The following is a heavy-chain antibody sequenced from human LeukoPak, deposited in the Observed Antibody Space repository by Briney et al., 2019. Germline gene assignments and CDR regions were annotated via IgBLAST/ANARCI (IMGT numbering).Heavy chain of an antibody. V-gene: IGHV3-21*01. J-gene: IGHJ3*02. Sequence: PGGSLRLSRAASGFTFSSYTMNWVRQAPGKGLEWVSSISSRSNFIYYADSLKGRFTISRDNAKNSLYLQMNSLRAEDTAVYYCARDFEWELLKANAFDIWGQGTMVTVSS. CDR2: ISSRSNFI. CDR1: GFTFSSYT. D-gene: IGHD1-26*01. CDR3: ARDFEWELLKANAFDI.